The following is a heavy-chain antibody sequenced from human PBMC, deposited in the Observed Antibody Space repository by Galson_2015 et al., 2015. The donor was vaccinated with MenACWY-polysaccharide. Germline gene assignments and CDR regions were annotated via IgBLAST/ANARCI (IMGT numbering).Heavy chain of an antibody. CDR3: VKDHETSGSNRGPGY. Sequence: SLRLSCAASGFTFTSYTMSWIRQAPGKGPEWVTVISLDGRNTYYADPMKGRFTISRDNSKNTLYLQMHDLRAEDTAVYYLVKDHETSGSNRGPGYWGQGTLVTVSS. J-gene: IGHJ4*02. CDR1: GFTFTSYT. V-gene: IGHV3-23*01. CDR2: ISLDGRNT. D-gene: IGHD6-25*01.